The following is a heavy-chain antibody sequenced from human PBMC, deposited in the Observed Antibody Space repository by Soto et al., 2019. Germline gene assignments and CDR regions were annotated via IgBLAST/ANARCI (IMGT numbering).Heavy chain of an antibody. D-gene: IGHD3-16*01. CDR3: ARSDGGSFYYMDV. V-gene: IGHV1-2*04. CDR2: INPNTGGT. CDR1: GYRFTGYY. Sequence: ASVKVSCKASGYRFTGYYMYWVRKAPGQGLEWMGSINPNTGGTDYAQKFQDWVTMTRDTSISTVYMELSRLRPVDTAVYYCARSDGGSFYYMDVWGKGTTVTVSS. J-gene: IGHJ6*03.